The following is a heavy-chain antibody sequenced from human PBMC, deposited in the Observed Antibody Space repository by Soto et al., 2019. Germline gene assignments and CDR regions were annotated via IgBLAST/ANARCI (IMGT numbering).Heavy chain of an antibody. CDR2: ISSSSSYT. CDR1: GFTFSDYY. V-gene: IGHV3-11*05. D-gene: IGHD6-13*01. Sequence: QVQLVESGGGLVKPGGSLRLSCAASGFTFSDYYMSWIRQAPGKGLEWVSYISSSSSYTNYADSVKGRFTISRDNAKNSLYLQMNSLRAEDTAVYYCATHFAAAGHIDYWGQGTLVTVSS. J-gene: IGHJ4*02. CDR3: ATHFAAAGHIDY.